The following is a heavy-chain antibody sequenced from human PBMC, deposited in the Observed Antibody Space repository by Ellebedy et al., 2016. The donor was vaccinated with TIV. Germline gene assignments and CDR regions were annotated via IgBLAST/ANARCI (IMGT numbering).Heavy chain of an antibody. CDR2: IKSKTDGGTT. CDR1: GFTFSNYA. D-gene: IGHD3-22*01. CDR3: TTEGYYESPDY. J-gene: IGHJ4*02. V-gene: IGHV3-15*01. Sequence: GESLKISCTASGFTFSNYAMHWVRQAPGKGLEWVGRIKSKTDGGTTDYAAPVKGRFTISRDDSKNTLYLQMNSLKTEDTAVYYCTTEGYYESPDYWGQGTLVTVSS.